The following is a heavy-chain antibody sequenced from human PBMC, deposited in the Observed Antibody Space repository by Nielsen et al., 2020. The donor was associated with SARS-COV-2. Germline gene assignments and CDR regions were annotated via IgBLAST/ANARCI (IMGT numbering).Heavy chain of an antibody. CDR2: ISYDGSNK. J-gene: IGHJ4*02. Sequence: GESLKISCAASGFTFSSYAMHWARQAPGKGLEWVAVISYDGSNKYYADSVKGRFTISRDNSKNTLYLQMNSLRAEDTAVYYCAKDLVPILRYFDWLLDFDYWGQGTLVTVSS. V-gene: IGHV3-30-3*01. CDR3: AKDLVPILRYFDWLLDFDY. D-gene: IGHD3-9*01. CDR1: GFTFSSYA.